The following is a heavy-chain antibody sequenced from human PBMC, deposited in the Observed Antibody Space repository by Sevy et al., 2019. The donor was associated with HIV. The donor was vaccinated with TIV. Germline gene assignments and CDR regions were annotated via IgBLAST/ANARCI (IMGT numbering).Heavy chain of an antibody. J-gene: IGHJ6*02. CDR3: ASHIPVYSNYYYYGMDV. D-gene: IGHD4-4*01. V-gene: IGHV3-23*01. CDR2: ISGSGGST. Sequence: GGSLRLSCAASGFTFISYAMSWVRQAPGKGLEWVSAISGSGGSTYYADSVKGRFTISRDNSKNTLYLQMNSLRAEDTAVYYCASHIPVYSNYYYYGMDVWGQGTTVTVSS. CDR1: GFTFISYA.